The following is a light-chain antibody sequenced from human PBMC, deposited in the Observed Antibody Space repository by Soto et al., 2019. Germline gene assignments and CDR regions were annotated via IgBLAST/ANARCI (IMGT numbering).Light chain of an antibody. CDR3: QHYNNWPRT. CDR1: QSVGSD. V-gene: IGKV3-15*01. CDR2: AAS. J-gene: IGKJ1*01. Sequence: EIVMTQSPATLSVSPGERATLSCRASQSVGSDLAWYQQKPGQAPRLLIYAASTRATGIPARFSGSGSGTEFPLTISSLQSEDFAVYYCQHYNNWPRTFGQGTKVEIK.